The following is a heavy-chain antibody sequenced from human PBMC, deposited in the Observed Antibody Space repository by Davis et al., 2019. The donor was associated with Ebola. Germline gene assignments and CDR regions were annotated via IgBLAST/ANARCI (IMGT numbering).Heavy chain of an antibody. CDR1: GFTFSDYA. CDR3: AKAQWTTAKLNFDY. D-gene: IGHD4-17*01. Sequence: GGSLRLSCSTSGFTFSDYAMSWVRQAPGKGLEWVSGISGPGGSTYYPDSVKGRFTISRDNSNNMLYLQMNSLRAEDTAVYFCAKAQWTTAKLNFDYWGQGTLVTVSS. CDR2: ISGPGGST. V-gene: IGHV3-23*01. J-gene: IGHJ4*02.